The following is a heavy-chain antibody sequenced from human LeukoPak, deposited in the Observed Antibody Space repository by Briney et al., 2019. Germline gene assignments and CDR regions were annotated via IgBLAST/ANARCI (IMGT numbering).Heavy chain of an antibody. CDR1: GGSISSGGYY. D-gene: IGHD6-13*01. J-gene: IGHJ4*02. Sequence: SETLSLTCTVSGGSISSGGYYWSWIRQHPGKGLEWIGYIYYSGSTYYNPSLKSRVTISVDTSKNQFSLKLSSVTAADTAVYYCARVRSSWYSDYWGQGTLVTASS. CDR3: ARVRSSWYSDY. CDR2: IYYSGST. V-gene: IGHV4-31*03.